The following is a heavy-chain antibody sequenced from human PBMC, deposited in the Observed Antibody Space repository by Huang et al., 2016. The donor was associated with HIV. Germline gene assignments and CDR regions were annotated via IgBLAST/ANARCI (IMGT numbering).Heavy chain of an antibody. Sequence: QVQLVQSGAEVKKPGASVKVSCKASGYTFSTYDINWVRQAPGQGLEWRGWMNPTSGNTGYARKVQGRVTMTRSTSISTAYMELSRLRFEDTAVYYCATLPPVNYGRSGGRVRDYWGQGSLVTVSS. J-gene: IGHJ4*02. D-gene: IGHD2-15*01. CDR3: ATLPPVNYGRSGGRVRDY. CDR1: GYTFSTYD. V-gene: IGHV1-8*01. CDR2: MNPTSGNT.